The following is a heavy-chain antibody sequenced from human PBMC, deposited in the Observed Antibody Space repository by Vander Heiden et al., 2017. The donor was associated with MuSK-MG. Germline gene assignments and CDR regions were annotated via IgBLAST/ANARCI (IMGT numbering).Heavy chain of an antibody. CDR2: IYYSGST. Sequence: QVQLQESAPGLVPPSETMSLTCTGSGGSFSSYYWSWIRQPPGKGLEWIGYIYYSGSTNYNPSLKSRVTISVDTSKNQFSLKLSSVTAADTAVYYCARAGYSSSWYYFDYWGQGALVTVSS. CDR3: ARAGYSSSWYYFDY. J-gene: IGHJ4*02. CDR1: GGSFSSYY. V-gene: IGHV4-59*01. D-gene: IGHD6-13*01.